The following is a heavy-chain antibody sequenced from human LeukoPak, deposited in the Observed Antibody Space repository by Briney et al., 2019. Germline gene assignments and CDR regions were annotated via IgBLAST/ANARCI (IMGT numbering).Heavy chain of an antibody. CDR1: GFPFSSYW. V-gene: IGHV3-74*01. J-gene: IGHJ1*01. Sequence: HSGGSLRLSCAASGFPFSSYWMHWVRQAPGKGLVWVSRIKSDGSTTTYADSVKGRFTISRDNAKNTLYLQMSSLRAEDTAMYYCASDDLYYDTGDYYYASYFQRWGQGTLVTVSS. CDR2: IKSDGSTT. D-gene: IGHD3-22*01. CDR3: ASDDLYYDTGDYYYASYFQR.